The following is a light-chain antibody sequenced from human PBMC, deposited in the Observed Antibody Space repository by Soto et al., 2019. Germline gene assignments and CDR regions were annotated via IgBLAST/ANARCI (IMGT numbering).Light chain of an antibody. J-gene: IGLJ3*02. CDR1: SGHSNYA. V-gene: IGLV4-69*01. CDR2: LNSDGRH. CDR3: QTWGTGPWV. Sequence: QLVLTQSPSASASLGASVKLTCTLSSGHSNYAIAWHQQQPEKGPRYLMKLNSDGRHSKWDGIPDRFSGSSSGAERYLTSSSLQSEDEADYYCQTWGTGPWVFGGGTQLTVL.